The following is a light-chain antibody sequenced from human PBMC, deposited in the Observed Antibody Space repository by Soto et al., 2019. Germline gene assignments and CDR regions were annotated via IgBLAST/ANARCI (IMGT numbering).Light chain of an antibody. CDR2: EVT. V-gene: IGLV2-8*01. Sequence: QSALTQPPSASGSPGQSVTLSCTGTRSDVGRYNHVSWYQQYPGKAPKLMIYEVTNRPSGVPDHFSGSKSGNTASLTFSGLQAEDEAAYFCSSYGGSNNFVVATGTKLTVL. CDR1: RSDVGRYNH. J-gene: IGLJ1*01. CDR3: SSYGGSNNFV.